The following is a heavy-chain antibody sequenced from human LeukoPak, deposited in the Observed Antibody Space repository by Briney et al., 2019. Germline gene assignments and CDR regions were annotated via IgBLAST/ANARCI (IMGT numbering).Heavy chain of an antibody. CDR2: ISAYNGNT. CDR1: GYTFTSYG. D-gene: IGHD1-26*01. V-gene: IGHV1-18*01. J-gene: IGHJ5*02. CDR3: ARDFSLGIGPKMRPGNWFDP. Sequence: GASVKVSCKASGYTFTSYGISWVRQAPGQGLEWMGWISAYNGNTNYAQKLQGRVTMTTDTSTSTAYMELRSLRSDDTAVYYCARDFSLGIGPKMRPGNWFDPWGQGTLVTVSS.